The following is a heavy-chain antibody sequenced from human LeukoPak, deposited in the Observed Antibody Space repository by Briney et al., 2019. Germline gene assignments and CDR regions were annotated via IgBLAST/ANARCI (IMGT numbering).Heavy chain of an antibody. CDR2: IYYSGST. Sequence: SETLSLTCTVSGGSISSSTYYWGWIRQPPGKGLEWIGSIYYSGSTYYRPSLKGRVTISVDTSKNQFSLRLSSVTASDTAVYYCARCLGGRCDYFDYWGQGALVTVSS. CDR1: GGSISSSTYY. CDR3: ARCLGGRCDYFDY. J-gene: IGHJ4*02. V-gene: IGHV4-39*07. D-gene: IGHD3-16*01.